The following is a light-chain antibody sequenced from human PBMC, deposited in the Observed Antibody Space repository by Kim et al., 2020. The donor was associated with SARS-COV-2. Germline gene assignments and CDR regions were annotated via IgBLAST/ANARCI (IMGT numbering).Light chain of an antibody. Sequence: LSPRQTATITCSGNKLGDKYTSWYQQRAGQSPVVVIYQDTKRPSGIPERFSGSNSGNTATLTISGTQTMDEADYYCQAWDRSTVVFGGGTQLTVL. CDR3: QAWDRSTVV. J-gene: IGLJ2*01. V-gene: IGLV3-1*01. CDR1: KLGDKY. CDR2: QDT.